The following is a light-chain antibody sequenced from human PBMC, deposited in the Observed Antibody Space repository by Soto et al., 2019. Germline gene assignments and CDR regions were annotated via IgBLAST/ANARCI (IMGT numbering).Light chain of an antibody. J-gene: IGKJ2*01. CDR3: QHRGEWPRT. CDR2: GAS. CDR1: QSVSNY. Sequence: EIVLTQSPATLSLSPGERATLSCRASQSVSNYLAWYQQKPGQAPRLLIYGASNRATGIPARFTGSGSGTDFTLTISSLEPEEFAVYYCQHRGEWPRTFGHGTKLEIK. V-gene: IGKV3-11*01.